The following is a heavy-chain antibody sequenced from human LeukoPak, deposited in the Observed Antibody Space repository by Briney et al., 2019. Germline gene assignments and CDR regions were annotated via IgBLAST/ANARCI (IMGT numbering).Heavy chain of an antibody. D-gene: IGHD3-9*01. CDR3: ARAPPYYDILTGYHYYYNMDV. J-gene: IGHJ6*03. Sequence: PGGSLRLSCAASGFTVSSNYMSWVRQAPGKGLEWVSVIYSGGSTYYADSVKGRFTISRDNSKNTLYLQMNSLRAEDTAVYYCARAPPYYDILTGYHYYYNMDVWGKGTTVTVSS. CDR1: GFTVSSNY. CDR2: IYSGGST. V-gene: IGHV3-53*01.